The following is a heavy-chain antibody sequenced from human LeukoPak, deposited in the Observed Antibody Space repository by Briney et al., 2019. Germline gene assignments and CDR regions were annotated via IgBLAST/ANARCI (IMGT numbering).Heavy chain of an antibody. Sequence: GGSLRLSCAASGFSFSGHWMHWARQLPGKGLEWVSTISGSGGSTYYADSVKGRFTISRDNSKNTLFPQMNSLRAEDTAVYYCAKDDSSGVICDYWGQGALVTVSS. CDR1: GFSFSGHW. J-gene: IGHJ4*02. CDR3: AKDDSSGVICDY. CDR2: ISGSGGST. D-gene: IGHD3-22*01. V-gene: IGHV3-23*01.